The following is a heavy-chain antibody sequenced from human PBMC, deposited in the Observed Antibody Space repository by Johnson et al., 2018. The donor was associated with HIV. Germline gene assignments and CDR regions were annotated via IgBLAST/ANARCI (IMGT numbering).Heavy chain of an antibody. CDR2: ISSDGSST. CDR3: ARSGPNWAFDF. D-gene: IGHD1-1*01. V-gene: IGHV3-74*01. J-gene: IGHJ3*01. Sequence: VQLVESGGGLVQPGGSLRLSCAASGFTFSSYWMHWVRQAPGKGLVWVSRISSDGSSTSYADSVKGRFTISRDNARNTMFVQMKSLRAEDTAVYYCARSGPNWAFDFWGQGTMVTVSS. CDR1: GFTFSSYW.